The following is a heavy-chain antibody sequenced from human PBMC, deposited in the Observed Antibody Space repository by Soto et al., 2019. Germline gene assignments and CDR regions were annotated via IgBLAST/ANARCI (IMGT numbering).Heavy chain of an antibody. CDR1: GFTFSSYW. V-gene: IGHV3-74*01. J-gene: IGHJ2*01. Sequence: GGSLRLSCAASGFTFSSYWMHWVRQAPGKGLVWVSRTNSDGSSTTFADSVKGRFTISRDNAKNTLYLQMNSLRAEDTAVYYCARESGSYYVPIDLWGRGTQVTVSS. CDR2: TNSDGSST. D-gene: IGHD3-10*01. CDR3: ARESGSYYVPIDL.